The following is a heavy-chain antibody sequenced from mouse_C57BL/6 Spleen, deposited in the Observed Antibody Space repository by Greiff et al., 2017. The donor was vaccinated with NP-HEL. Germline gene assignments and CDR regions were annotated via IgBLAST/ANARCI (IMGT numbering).Heavy chain of an antibody. D-gene: IGHD1-1*01. V-gene: IGHV1-7*01. J-gene: IGHJ2*01. CDR1: GYTFTSYW. Sequence: SGAELAKPGASVKLSCKASGYTFTSYWMHWVKQRPGQGLEWIGYINPSSGYTKYNQKFKDKATLTADKSSSTAYMQLSSLTYEDSAVYYCASHYYGSSFYFDYWGQGTTLTVSS. CDR2: INPSSGYT. CDR3: ASHYYGSSFYFDY.